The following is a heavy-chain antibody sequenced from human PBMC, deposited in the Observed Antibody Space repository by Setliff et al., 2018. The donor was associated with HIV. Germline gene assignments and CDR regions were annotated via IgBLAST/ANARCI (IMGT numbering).Heavy chain of an antibody. Sequence: PSETLSLTCTVSGGSIFSHYWSWIRQPPGKGLEWIGYIYYSGSTNYNPSLKSRVTISVDTSKNQFSLKLSSVTAADTAVYYCATYADRESNRFDPWGQGILVTVS. CDR2: IYYSGST. CDR3: ATYADRESNRFDP. V-gene: IGHV4-59*08. J-gene: IGHJ5*02. D-gene: IGHD3-10*01. CDR1: GGSIFSHY.